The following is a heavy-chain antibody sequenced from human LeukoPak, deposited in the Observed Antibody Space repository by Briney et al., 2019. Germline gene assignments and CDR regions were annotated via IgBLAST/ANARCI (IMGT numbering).Heavy chain of an antibody. CDR3: ARRIRVASDAFDI. Sequence: GGSLRLSCAASGFTFSSYSMNWVRQAPGKGLEWVSSISSSSSYIYYADSVKGRFTISRDNAKNSLYLQMNSLRAEDTAVYYCARRIRVASDAFDIWGQGTMVTVSS. CDR1: GFTFSSYS. V-gene: IGHV3-21*01. D-gene: IGHD5-12*01. J-gene: IGHJ3*02. CDR2: ISSSSSYI.